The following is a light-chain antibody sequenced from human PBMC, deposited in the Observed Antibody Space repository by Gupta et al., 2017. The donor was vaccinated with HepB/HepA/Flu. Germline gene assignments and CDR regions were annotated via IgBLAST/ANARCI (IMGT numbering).Light chain of an antibody. V-gene: IGKV1-5*03. J-gene: IGKJ2*01. CDR2: KAS. Sequence: DIQLTQSPSTLSASVGDRVTIACRASQSISVWLAWYQQKPGKAPKLLIYKASTLESGVPSRFSGSGSGTEFTLTSSSLQPDDLATYDGQQYNTFGQGTKVEIK. CDR1: QSISVW. CDR3: QQYNT.